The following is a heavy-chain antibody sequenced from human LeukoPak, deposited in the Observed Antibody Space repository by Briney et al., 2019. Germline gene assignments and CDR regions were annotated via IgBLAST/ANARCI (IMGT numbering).Heavy chain of an antibody. CDR3: ARDGTPIYSSGWVYMDV. Sequence: CLRLSWAPAGFMVSSYGTNSVRHPARNGRGWVSYISAIGTVTHYADSVEGRFTISRDNAKNSLYLQMNSLRGEDTAVYYCARDGTPIYSSGWVYMDVWGKGTTVTISS. CDR1: GFMVSSYG. V-gene: IGHV3-48*03. D-gene: IGHD6-25*01. CDR2: ISAIGTVT. J-gene: IGHJ6*04.